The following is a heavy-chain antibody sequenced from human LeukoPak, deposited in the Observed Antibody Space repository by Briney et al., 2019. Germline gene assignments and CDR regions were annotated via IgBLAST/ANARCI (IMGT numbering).Heavy chain of an antibody. CDR3: AREGDELTYYYDSSGYYPYYFDN. V-gene: IGHV1-3*01. CDR2: INAGNGNT. D-gene: IGHD3-22*01. Sequence: GSVKVSCKASGYTFTSFAMHWVRQAPGQRLEWMGWINAGNGNTKYSQKFQGRVTITRDTSASTAYMELSSLRSEDTAVYYCAREGDELTYYYDSSGYYPYYFDNWGQGTLVTVSS. J-gene: IGHJ4*02. CDR1: GYTFTSFA.